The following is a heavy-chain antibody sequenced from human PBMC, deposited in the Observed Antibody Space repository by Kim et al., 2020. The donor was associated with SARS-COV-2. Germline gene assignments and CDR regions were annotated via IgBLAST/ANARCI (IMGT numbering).Heavy chain of an antibody. CDR2: IYYSGST. J-gene: IGHJ1*01. V-gene: IGHV4-39*07. D-gene: IGHD3-22*01. Sequence: SETLSLTCTVSGGSISSSSYYWGWIRQPPGKGLEWIGSIYYSGSTYYNPSLKSRVTISVDTSKNQFSLKLSSVTAADTAVYYCARLSVSGPFTTDWGQGT. CDR1: GGSISSSSYY. CDR3: ARLSVSGPFTTD.